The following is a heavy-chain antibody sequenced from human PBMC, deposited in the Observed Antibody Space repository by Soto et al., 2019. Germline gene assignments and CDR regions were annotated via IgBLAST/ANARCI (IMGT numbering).Heavy chain of an antibody. Sequence: SETLSLTCTVSGGSISSGNHYWSWIRQHPGKGLEWIGYIYNSGTTFYNPSLGSRVTMSLDAAKNHFSLELRSVTVADTAVYYCAREPISTPRGVTQVDPWGQGTQVTVSS. D-gene: IGHD3-10*01. CDR3: AREPISTPRGVTQVDP. J-gene: IGHJ5*02. CDR2: IYNSGTT. V-gene: IGHV4-30-4*01. CDR1: GGSISSGNHY.